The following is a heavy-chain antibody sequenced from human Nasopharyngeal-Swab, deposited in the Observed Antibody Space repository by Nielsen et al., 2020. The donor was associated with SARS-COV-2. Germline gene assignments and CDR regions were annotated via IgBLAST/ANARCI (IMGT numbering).Heavy chain of an antibody. CDR3: VRDDGSSWLLDK. D-gene: IGHD6-13*01. V-gene: IGHV1-3*01. Sequence: ASVKVSCKASGYPLINQAMHWVRQAPGQRLERMGWITAGNGNTQYSQKFHDRLTLTSDTSANTAYMDLSSLRSEDTAVYYCVRDDGSSWLLDKWGQGTLVTVSA. CDR2: ITAGNGNT. CDR1: GYPLINQA. J-gene: IGHJ4*02.